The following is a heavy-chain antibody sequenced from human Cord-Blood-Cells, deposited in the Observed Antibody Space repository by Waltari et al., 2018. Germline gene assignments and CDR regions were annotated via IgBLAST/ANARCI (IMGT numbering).Heavy chain of an antibody. J-gene: IGHJ6*02. CDR1: GYTLTELS. Sequence: QVQLVQSGAEVKKPGASVKVSCKVSGYTLTELSMHWVRQAPGKGLEWMGGFDPEDGETIDAQKFQGRVTMTEDTSTDTAYMELSSLRSEDTAVYYCATTYCSSTSCPYYYGMDVWGQGTTVTVSS. D-gene: IGHD2-2*01. V-gene: IGHV1-24*01. CDR3: ATTYCSSTSCPYYYGMDV. CDR2: FDPEDGET.